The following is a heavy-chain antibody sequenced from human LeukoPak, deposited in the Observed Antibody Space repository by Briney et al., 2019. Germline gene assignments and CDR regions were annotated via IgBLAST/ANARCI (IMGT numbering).Heavy chain of an antibody. J-gene: IGHJ4*02. CDR1: GFTFSSYA. CDR3: AKDLLCYGYCDY. D-gene: IGHD5-18*01. V-gene: IGHV3-23*01. CDR2: ISGSGGST. Sequence: PGGSLRLSCAASGFTFSSYAMSWVRQAPGKGLEWCSAISGSGGSTYYADSVKGRFTISRDNSKNTLYLQMNSLRAEDTAVYYCAKDLLCYGYCDYWGQGTLVTLSS.